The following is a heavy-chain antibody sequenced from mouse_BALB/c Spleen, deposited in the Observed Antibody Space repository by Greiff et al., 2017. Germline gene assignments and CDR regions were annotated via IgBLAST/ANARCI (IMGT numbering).Heavy chain of an antibody. CDR3: ARMDY. J-gene: IGHJ4*01. CDR2: IDPENGNT. V-gene: IGHV14-1*02. Sequence: EVKLMESGAELVRPGASVKLSCEASGFTIKDYYMHWVKQSPEQGLEWIGWIDPENGNTIYDPKFQGKASITADTSSNTAYLELSSLTSEDTAVYYCARMDYWGQGTSVTVSS. CDR1: GFTIKDYY.